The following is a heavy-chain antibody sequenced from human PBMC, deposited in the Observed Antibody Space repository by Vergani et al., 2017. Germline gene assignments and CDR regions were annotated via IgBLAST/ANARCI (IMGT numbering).Heavy chain of an antibody. CDR1: GGPISSAGYY. V-gene: IGHV4-31*03. CDR2: IYYSGST. J-gene: IGHJ4*02. D-gene: IGHD4-17*01. CDR3: ARALRRGYGDYVDY. Sequence: QVHLQESGPGLVKPSQPLSLTCTFPGGPISSAGYYWSCIRQHPGKGLEWIGYIYYSGSTYYNPSLKSRVTISVDTSKNRFSLKLSSVTAADTAVYYGARALRRGYGDYVDYWGQGTLVTVSS.